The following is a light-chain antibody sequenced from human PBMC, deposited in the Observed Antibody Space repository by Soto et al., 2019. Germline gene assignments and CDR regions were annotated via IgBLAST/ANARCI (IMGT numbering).Light chain of an antibody. CDR2: GAS. V-gene: IGKV3-20*01. J-gene: IGKJ5*01. Sequence: EIILTQSPDTLSLSPGERATLSCRASQTVSSNYLAWCQQRPGQAPRLLIYGASTRDAGIPDRFSGSGSGTDFTLTITRLEPEDSAVYFCQQYTGAPTTFGQGTRLEIK. CDR3: QQYTGAPTT. CDR1: QTVSSNY.